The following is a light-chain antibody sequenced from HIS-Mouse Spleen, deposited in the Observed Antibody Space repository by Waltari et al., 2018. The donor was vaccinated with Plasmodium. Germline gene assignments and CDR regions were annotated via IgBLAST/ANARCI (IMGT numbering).Light chain of an antibody. CDR1: QSVSSSY. J-gene: IGKJ2*01. Sequence: EIVLTQSPGTLSLSQGERATLSCRASQSVSSSYLAWYQQKPGQGPRLLIYGASSRATGIPDRFSGSGSGKNFTLTISRLEPEDFAVYYCQQYGSSPYTFGQGTKLEIK. CDR3: QQYGSSPYT. CDR2: GAS. V-gene: IGKV3-20*01.